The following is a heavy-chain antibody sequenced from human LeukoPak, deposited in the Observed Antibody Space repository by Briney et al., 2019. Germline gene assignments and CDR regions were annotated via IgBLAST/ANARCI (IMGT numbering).Heavy chain of an antibody. J-gene: IGHJ4*02. D-gene: IGHD1-1*01. CDR3: ARRGTIGTTTVDY. Sequence: PSETLSLTCAVYGESFSGYYWTWIRQPPGKGLEWIGQINHSGSTSYNPSLKSRVTISVATSKNQFSLRLNSVTAADTAVYYCARRGTIGTTTVDYWGQGTPVTASS. V-gene: IGHV4-34*01. CDR1: GESFSGYY. CDR2: INHSGST.